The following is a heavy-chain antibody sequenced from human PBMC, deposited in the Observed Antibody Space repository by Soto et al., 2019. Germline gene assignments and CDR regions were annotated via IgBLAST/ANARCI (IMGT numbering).Heavy chain of an antibody. V-gene: IGHV4-30-4*08. D-gene: IGHD4-17*01. CDR1: GGSISSSSYY. J-gene: IGHJ5*02. CDR3: ARGIKYGDYSRWFDP. Sequence: SETLSLTCTVSGGSISSSSYYWGWIRQPPGKGLEWIGYIYYSGSTYYNPSLKSRVTISVDTSKNQFSLKLSSVTAADTAVYYCARGIKYGDYSRWFDPWGPGTLVTVSS. CDR2: IYYSGST.